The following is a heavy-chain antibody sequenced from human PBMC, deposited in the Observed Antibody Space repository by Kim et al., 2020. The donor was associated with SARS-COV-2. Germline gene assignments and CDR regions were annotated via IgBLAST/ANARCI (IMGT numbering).Heavy chain of an antibody. V-gene: IGHV3-15*01. Sequence: GGSLRLSCAASGFTFSNAWMSWVRQAPGKGLEWVGRIKSKTDGGTTDYAAPVKGRFTISRDDSKNTLYLQMNSLKTEDTAVYYCTTDSDDFWSGYPPYYYGMDVWGQGTTVTVAS. CDR2: IKSKTDGGTT. CDR1: GFTFSNAW. CDR3: TTDSDDFWSGYPPYYYGMDV. D-gene: IGHD3-3*01. J-gene: IGHJ6*02.